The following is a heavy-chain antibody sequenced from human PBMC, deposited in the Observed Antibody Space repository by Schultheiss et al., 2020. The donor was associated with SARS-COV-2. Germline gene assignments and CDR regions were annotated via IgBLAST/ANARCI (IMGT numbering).Heavy chain of an antibody. CDR2: IYYSGST. J-gene: IGHJ4*02. D-gene: IGHD6-19*01. V-gene: IGHV4-59*06. Sequence: SETLSLTCTVSGGSISSYYWSWIRQPPGKGLEWIGYIYYSGSTYYNPSLKSRVTISVDTSKNQFSLKLSSVTAADTAVYYCAREVEVTGRSLDLWGRGILVTVSS. CDR1: GGSISSYY. CDR3: AREVEVTGRSLDL.